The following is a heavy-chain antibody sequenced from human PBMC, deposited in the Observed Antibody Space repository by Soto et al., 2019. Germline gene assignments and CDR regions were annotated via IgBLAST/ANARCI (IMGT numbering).Heavy chain of an antibody. D-gene: IGHD6-13*01. CDR2: VWYDGSNK. V-gene: IGHV3-33*06. Sequence: QVQLVESGGGVVQPGRSLRLSCAASGFKFTIYGMHWVRQAPGKGLEWVAVVWYDGSNKYYADSVKGRFTISRDNSQNTLYLQVNSLRAEDTAVYYCAKDRSSSLDGMDVWGQGTTVTVSS. CDR1: GFKFTIYG. J-gene: IGHJ6*02. CDR3: AKDRSSSLDGMDV.